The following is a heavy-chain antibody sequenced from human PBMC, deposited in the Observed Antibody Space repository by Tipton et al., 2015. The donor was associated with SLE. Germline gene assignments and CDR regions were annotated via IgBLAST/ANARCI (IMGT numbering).Heavy chain of an antibody. Sequence: QLVQSGPEVKKPGASVKVSCKSSGYNFTGYYMHWVRQAPGQGLEWMGRINSNSGATNYAQKFEGRFTMTRDTSISTLYMELSSLRSDDTAVYYCARDPPDLGGYPLDPWGQGTLVTVSS. CDR1: GYNFTGYY. CDR3: ARDPPDLGGYPLDP. CDR2: INSNSGAT. J-gene: IGHJ5*02. V-gene: IGHV1-2*06. D-gene: IGHD3-22*01.